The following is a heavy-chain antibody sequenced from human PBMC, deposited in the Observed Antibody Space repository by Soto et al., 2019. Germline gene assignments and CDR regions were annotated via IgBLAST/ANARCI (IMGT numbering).Heavy chain of an antibody. CDR1: GVTFSNYV. Sequence: PGGSLRLSCTGTGVTFSNYVIHWVRQAPGKGLEWVGFVWHDGNNECYADSLKGRNTISRENSINTVSLLITSLRAEDSDVYYCVRDQCSSTRCSPNYFDPWGQGTLVTVSS. CDR2: VWHDGNNE. J-gene: IGHJ5*02. V-gene: IGHV3-33*08. CDR3: VRDQCSSTRCSPNYFDP. D-gene: IGHD2-2*01.